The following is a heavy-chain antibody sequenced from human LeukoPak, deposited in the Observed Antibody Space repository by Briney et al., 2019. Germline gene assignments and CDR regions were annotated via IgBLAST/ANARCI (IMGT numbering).Heavy chain of an antibody. CDR2: IYPGDSDT. D-gene: IGHD5-18*01. Sequence: GESLKIPCKGSGYRFTSYWIGWVRPMPGKGLEWMGIIYPGDSDTRYSPSFQGQVSISADKSISTAYLQWSSLKASDTAMYYCSRSPAMVTPFDYWGQGTLVTVSS. CDR1: GYRFTSYW. V-gene: IGHV5-51*01. CDR3: SRSPAMVTPFDY. J-gene: IGHJ4*02.